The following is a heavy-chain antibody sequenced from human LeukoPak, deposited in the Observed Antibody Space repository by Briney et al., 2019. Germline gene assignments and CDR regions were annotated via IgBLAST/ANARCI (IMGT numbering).Heavy chain of an antibody. CDR2: IYYSGST. CDR3: ARAYSSSWYYNWFDP. CDR1: GYSISSGYY. D-gene: IGHD6-13*01. J-gene: IGHJ5*02. Sequence: SETLSLTCTVSGYSISSGYYWVWIRQPPGKGLEWIGYIYYSGSTNYNPSLKSRVTISVDTSKNQFSLKLSSVTAADTAVYYCARAYSSSWYYNWFDPWGQGTLVTVSS. V-gene: IGHV4-38-2*02.